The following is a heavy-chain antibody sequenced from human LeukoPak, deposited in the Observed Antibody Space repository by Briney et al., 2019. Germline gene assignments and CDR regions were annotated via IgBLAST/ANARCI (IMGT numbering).Heavy chain of an antibody. D-gene: IGHD2-2*02. J-gene: IGHJ4*02. Sequence: SKTLSLTCAVSGGSISSSNWWSWVRQPPGKGLEWIGEIYHSGSTNYNPSLKSRVTISVDTSKNQFSLNLSSVTAADTAVYYCARQVYCSSTSCYKFDYWGQGILVTVSS. V-gene: IGHV4-4*02. CDR1: GGSISSSNW. CDR2: IYHSGST. CDR3: ARQVYCSSTSCYKFDY.